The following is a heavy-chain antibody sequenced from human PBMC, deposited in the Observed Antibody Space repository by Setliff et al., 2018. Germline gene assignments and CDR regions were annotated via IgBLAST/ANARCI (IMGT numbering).Heavy chain of an antibody. D-gene: IGHD2-2*01. Sequence: PGGSLRLSCAASGFTFDDYAMTWVRQAPGKGLEWVSGINWNGGSIGYADSVKGRFTISRDNAKNSLYLLMNSLRAEDTAVYYCARVGYYSVSGGTSCYATRCYYYYMDVWGKGTTVTVSS. J-gene: IGHJ6*03. CDR3: ARVGYYSVSGGTSCYATRCYYYYMDV. CDR1: GFTFDDYA. V-gene: IGHV3-20*04. CDR2: INWNGGSI.